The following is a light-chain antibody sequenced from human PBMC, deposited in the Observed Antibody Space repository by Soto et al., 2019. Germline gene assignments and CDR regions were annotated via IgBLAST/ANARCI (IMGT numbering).Light chain of an antibody. CDR2: DAS. CDR1: QSISSW. CDR3: QQYNSYSVWT. J-gene: IGKJ1*01. V-gene: IGKV1-5*01. Sequence: DIQMTQSPSTLSASVGDRVTITCRASQSISSWLAWYQQKPGKAPKLLIYDASSLESGVPSRFSGSGSGTEFTLTTSSLQPDDFATYYCQQYNSYSVWTFGQGTKVEIK.